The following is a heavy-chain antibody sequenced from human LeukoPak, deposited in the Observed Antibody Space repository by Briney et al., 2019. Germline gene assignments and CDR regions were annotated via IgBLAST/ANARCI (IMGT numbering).Heavy chain of an antibody. CDR3: AREGGGYDSSGYLGY. Sequence: GASVKVSCKASGYTFTSYYMHWVRQAPGQGLEWMGIINPSGGSTSYAQKFQGRVTMTRDTSTSTVYMELSSLRSEDTAVYYCAREGGGYDSSGYLGYWGQGTLVTVSS. D-gene: IGHD3-22*01. CDR1: GYTFTSYY. J-gene: IGHJ4*02. V-gene: IGHV1-46*01. CDR2: INPSGGST.